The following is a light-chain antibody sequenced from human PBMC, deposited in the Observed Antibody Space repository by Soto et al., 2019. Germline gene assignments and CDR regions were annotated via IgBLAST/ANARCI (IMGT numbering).Light chain of an antibody. CDR3: VSFTSSTTYV. J-gene: IGLJ1*01. CDR2: EDN. Sequence: NFMLTQPHSVSESPGKTITISCTGSGGSIATNYVQWYQQRPGSAPTTVIYEDNQRPSGVPDRFSGSIDSSSNSASLTISGLQTEDEADYYCVSFTSSTTYVFGSGTKLTVL. CDR1: GGSIATNY. V-gene: IGLV6-57*02.